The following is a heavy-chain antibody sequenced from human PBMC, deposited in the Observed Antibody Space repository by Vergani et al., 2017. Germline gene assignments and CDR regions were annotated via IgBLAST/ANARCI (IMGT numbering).Heavy chain of an antibody. CDR1: GFTFSNYA. CDR2: VSGSGGST. J-gene: IGHJ4*02. V-gene: IGHV3-23*01. D-gene: IGHD6-19*01. CDR3: ARDPDSSGWYPY. Sequence: EVQLLESGGGLVQPGGSLRLSCAASGFTFSNYAMSWVRQAPGKGLEWVSTVSGSGGSTYYADAVKVRFTISRDNSKNTLYLQMNSLRAEDTAVYYCARDPDSSGWYPYWGQGTLVTVSS.